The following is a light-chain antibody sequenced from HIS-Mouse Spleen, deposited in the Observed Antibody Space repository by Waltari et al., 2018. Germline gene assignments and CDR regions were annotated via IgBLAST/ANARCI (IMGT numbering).Light chain of an antibody. CDR3: SSYTSSSTWV. CDR2: EVS. V-gene: IGLV2-14*03. Sequence: QSALTQPASVSGSPGQSITIPCTGTSSDVGGYNHVASYQQHPGKAPKLMIYEVSNRPSGVSNRFSGSKSGNTASLTISGLQAEDEADYYCSSYTSSSTWVFGGGTKLTVL. J-gene: IGLJ3*02. CDR1: SSDVGGYNH.